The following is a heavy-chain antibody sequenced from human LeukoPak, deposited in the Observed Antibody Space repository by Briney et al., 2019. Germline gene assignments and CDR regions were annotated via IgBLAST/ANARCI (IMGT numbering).Heavy chain of an antibody. D-gene: IGHD3-9*01. V-gene: IGHV3-30-3*01. CDR3: ASHKQLRYREYYGMDV. J-gene: IGHJ6*02. CDR1: GFTFSSYA. CDR2: ISYDGSNK. Sequence: GGSLRLSCAASGFTFSSYAMHWVRQAPGKGLEWVAVISYDGSNKYYADSVKGRFTISRDNSKNTLYLQMNSLRAEDTAVYYCASHKQLRYREYYGMDVWGQGTTVTVSS.